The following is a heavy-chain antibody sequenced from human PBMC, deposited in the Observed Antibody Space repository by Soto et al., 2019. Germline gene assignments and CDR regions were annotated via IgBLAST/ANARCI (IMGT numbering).Heavy chain of an antibody. CDR1: GCSISSSSHY. CDR2: IYYSGST. Sequence: PSETLSLTCTVSGCSISSSSHYWCWILQPPGKGLEWIGNIYYSGSTYYNPSLKSRITISVDTSRNQFSLKLSSVTAAETAVYYCAREGNLNSGFDYWGQGTLVTVSS. J-gene: IGHJ4*02. CDR3: AREGNLNSGFDY. D-gene: IGHD1-7*01. V-gene: IGHV4-39*02.